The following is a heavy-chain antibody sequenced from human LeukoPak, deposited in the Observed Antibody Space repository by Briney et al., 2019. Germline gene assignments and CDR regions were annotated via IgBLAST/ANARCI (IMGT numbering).Heavy chain of an antibody. CDR1: GDSISSHNW. J-gene: IGHJ4*02. CDR3: ARGPAIFYYLDY. V-gene: IGHV4-4*02. D-gene: IGHD3-3*02. Sequence: PSETLSLTCAVSGDSISSHNWWSWVRQAPGKGLEWIGEVFHSGNTNYNPSLESRVTISVDESKNHLSLKLNSVTAADTAVYFCARGPAIFYYLDYWGQGALVTVSS. CDR2: VFHSGNT.